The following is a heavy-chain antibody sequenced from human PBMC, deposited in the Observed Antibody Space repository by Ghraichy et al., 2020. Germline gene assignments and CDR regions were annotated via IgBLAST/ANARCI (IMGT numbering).Heavy chain of an antibody. Sequence: SETLSLTCTVSGGSISSGGYYWSWIRQHPGKGLEWIGYIYYSGSTYYNPSLKSRVTISVVTSKNHFSLKLSSVTAADTAVYYCARAAVTTGTSYYYGMDVWGQGTTVTVSS. CDR1: GGSISSGGYY. D-gene: IGHD4-17*01. CDR2: IYYSGST. J-gene: IGHJ6*02. V-gene: IGHV4-31*03. CDR3: ARAAVTTGTSYYYGMDV.